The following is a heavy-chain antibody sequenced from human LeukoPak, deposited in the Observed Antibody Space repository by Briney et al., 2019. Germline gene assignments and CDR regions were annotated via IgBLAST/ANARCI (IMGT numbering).Heavy chain of an antibody. J-gene: IGHJ4*02. CDR2: IYYSGST. D-gene: IGHD3-10*01. V-gene: IGHV4-59*08. CDR3: AKVVVRAVVDY. Sequence: SETLSLTCTVSGGSISSYYWSWIRQPPGKGLEWIGDIYYSGSTNYNPSLKSRVTISLDTSKNQFSLKLSSVTAADTAVYHCAKVVVRAVVDYWGQGTLVTVSS. CDR1: GGSISSYY.